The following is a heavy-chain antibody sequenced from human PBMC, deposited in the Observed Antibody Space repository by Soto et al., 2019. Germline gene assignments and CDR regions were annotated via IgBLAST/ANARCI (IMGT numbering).Heavy chain of an antibody. CDR2: IYHSGST. D-gene: IGHD3-22*01. CDR3: ARGLRKRYDSSGYYQVSHAFDI. V-gene: IGHV4-30-2*01. Sequence: SETLSLTCAVSGGSISSGGYSWSWIQQPPGKGLEWIGYIYHSGSTYYNPSLKSRVTISVDRSKNQFSLKLSSVTAADTAVYYCARGLRKRYDSSGYYQVSHAFDIWGQGTMVTVSS. CDR1: GGSISSGGYS. J-gene: IGHJ3*02.